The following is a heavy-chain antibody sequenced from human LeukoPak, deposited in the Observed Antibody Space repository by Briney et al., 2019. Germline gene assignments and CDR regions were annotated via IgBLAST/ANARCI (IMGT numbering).Heavy chain of an antibody. V-gene: IGHV3-23*01. CDR3: VGGWRFDF. CDR2: ISDDAGST. Sequence: PGGSLRLSCAASGFTFSSYAMSWVRQAPGKGLEWVSTISDDAGSTYYADFVKGRFTISRDNSKNTPYLQMNTLRAEDTAVYYCVGGWRFDFWGQGTRVTVSS. CDR1: GFTFSSYA. J-gene: IGHJ4*02. D-gene: IGHD6-19*01.